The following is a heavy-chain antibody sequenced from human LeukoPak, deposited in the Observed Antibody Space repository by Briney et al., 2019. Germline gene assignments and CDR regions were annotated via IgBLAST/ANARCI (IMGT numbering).Heavy chain of an antibody. CDR2: IYYSGST. CDR1: GGSISSSSYY. CDR3: ALQDYYDSSGYYVSDY. V-gene: IGHV4-39*07. D-gene: IGHD3-22*01. J-gene: IGHJ4*02. Sequence: SETLSLTCTVSGGSISSSSYYWGWIRQPLGKGLEWIGSIYYSGSTYYNPSLKSRVTISVDTSKNQFSLKLSSVTAADTAVYYCALQDYYDSSGYYVSDYWGQGTLVTVSS.